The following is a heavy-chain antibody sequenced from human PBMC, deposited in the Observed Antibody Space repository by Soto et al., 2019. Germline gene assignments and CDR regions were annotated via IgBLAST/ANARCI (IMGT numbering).Heavy chain of an antibody. CDR1: GYSFTSYW. J-gene: IGHJ6*02. CDR2: IDPSDSYT. D-gene: IGHD3-10*01. Sequence: PGESLKISCKGSGYSFTSYWISWVRQMPGKGLEWMGRIDPSDSYTNYSPSFQGHVTISADKSISTAYLQWSSLKASGTAMYYCAMTLYYYGSGSIGMDVWGQGTTVTVSS. CDR3: AMTLYYYGSGSIGMDV. V-gene: IGHV5-10-1*01.